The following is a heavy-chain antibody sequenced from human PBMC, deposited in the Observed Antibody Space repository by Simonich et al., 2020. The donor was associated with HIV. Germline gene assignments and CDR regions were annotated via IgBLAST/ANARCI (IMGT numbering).Heavy chain of an antibody. CDR3: ARGLAARLSHFDY. CDR2: IYHSGST. J-gene: IGHJ4*02. V-gene: IGHV4-38-2*01. D-gene: IGHD6-6*01. CDR1: GYFISSGYY. Sequence: QVQLQESGPGLVKPSETLSLTCAVSGYFISSGYYWDWIRQTPGKGLEWIGTIYHSGSTYYNPSLKRRVTISVDTSKNQFSLKLSSVTAADTAVYYCARGLAARLSHFDYWGQGTLVTVSS.